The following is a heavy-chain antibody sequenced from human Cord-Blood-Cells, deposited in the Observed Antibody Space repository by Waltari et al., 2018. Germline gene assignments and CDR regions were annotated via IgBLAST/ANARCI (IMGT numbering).Heavy chain of an antibody. V-gene: IGHV1-2*04. CDR2: INPNSGGT. CDR3: ARDYYDSSGYYDY. CDR1: GHTFTGYY. J-gene: IGHJ4*02. Sequence: QVQLVPSGAEVKKPGASVKVSCKASGHTFTGYYTHWERPAPGQVLAWMGWINPNSGGTNYAQKFQGWVTMTRDTPISTAYMELSRLRSDDTAVYYCARDYYDSSGYYDYWGQGTLVTVSS. D-gene: IGHD3-22*01.